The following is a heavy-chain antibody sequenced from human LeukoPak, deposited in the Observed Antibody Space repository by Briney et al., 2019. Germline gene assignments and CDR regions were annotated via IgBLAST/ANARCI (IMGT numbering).Heavy chain of an antibody. V-gene: IGHV1-24*01. J-gene: IGHJ4*02. Sequence: GASVKVSCKVSGYTLTELSMHWVRQAPGKGLEWMGGFDPEDGETIYAQKFQGRVTMTEDTSTDTAYMELSSLRSEDTAVYYCATGEPRVTMIVDPSVYWGQGTLVTVSS. D-gene: IGHD3-22*01. CDR1: GYTLTELS. CDR3: ATGEPRVTMIVDPSVY. CDR2: FDPEDGET.